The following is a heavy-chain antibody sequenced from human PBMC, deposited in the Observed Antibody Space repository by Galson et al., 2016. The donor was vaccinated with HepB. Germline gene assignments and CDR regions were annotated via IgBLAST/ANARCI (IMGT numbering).Heavy chain of an antibody. CDR2: IWYDGSNK. CDR3: ARGRYDILTLAN. J-gene: IGHJ4*02. CDR1: GFSFSDYY. Sequence: SLRLSCAASGFSFSDYYMAWIRQAPGKGLEWVAVIWYDGSNKYYADSVKGRFTISRDNSKNTLYLQMNSLRAEDTAVYYCARGRYDILTLANWGQGTLVTVSS. V-gene: IGHV3-33*08. D-gene: IGHD3-9*01.